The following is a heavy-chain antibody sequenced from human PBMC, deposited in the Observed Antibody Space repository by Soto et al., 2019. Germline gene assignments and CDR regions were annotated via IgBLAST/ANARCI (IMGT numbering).Heavy chain of an antibody. V-gene: IGHV3-23*01. Sequence: PGGSLRLSCAASGFTFSSYAMSWVRQAPGKGLEWVSAISGSGGSTYYADSVKGRFTISRDNSKNTLYLQMNSLRAEDTAVYYCAKSAPPPRYYDFWSGYGSGDYFDYWGQGTLVTVSS. CDR1: GFTFSSYA. CDR3: AKSAPPPRYYDFWSGYGSGDYFDY. CDR2: ISGSGGST. J-gene: IGHJ4*02. D-gene: IGHD3-3*01.